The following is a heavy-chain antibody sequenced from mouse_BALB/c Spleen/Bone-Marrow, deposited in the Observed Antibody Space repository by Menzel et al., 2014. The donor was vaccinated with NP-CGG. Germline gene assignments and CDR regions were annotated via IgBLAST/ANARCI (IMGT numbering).Heavy chain of an antibody. Sequence: EVKLEESGGGLVQPGGSRKLSCAASGFTFSSFGMHWVRQAPERGLEWVAYISSGSTSIFYSDTVRGRFTISRDNPKNTLFLQMTRLTSEDTAMYYCARGGNGDDFDVWGAGTTVTVSS. J-gene: IGHJ1*01. CDR2: ISSGSTSI. CDR1: GFTFSSFG. D-gene: IGHD4-1*01. CDR3: ARGGNGDDFDV. V-gene: IGHV5-17*02.